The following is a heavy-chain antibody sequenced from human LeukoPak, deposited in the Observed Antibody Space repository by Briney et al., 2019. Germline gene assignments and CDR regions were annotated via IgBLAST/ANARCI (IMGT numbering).Heavy chain of an antibody. D-gene: IGHD2-8*02. CDR2: ISDIGSI. V-gene: IGHV4-59*08. CDR1: GGSISSYY. J-gene: IGHJ4*02. CDR3: AGHHPRNTVDF. Sequence: SETLSLTCTVSGGSISSYYWSWIRQPPGKGLEWIAYISDIGSINYNPSLRSRVIISLDTSKNQFSLKLSSVTAADTAVYYCAGHHPRNTVDFWGQGTLVTVSS.